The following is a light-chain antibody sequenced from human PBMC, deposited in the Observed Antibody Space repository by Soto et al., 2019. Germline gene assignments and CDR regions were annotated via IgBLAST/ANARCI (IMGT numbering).Light chain of an antibody. CDR1: QNILYSSNNKNY. Sequence: DIVMTQSPDSLAVSLGERATIDCKSSQNILYSSNNKNYLVWYQQKPGQPPRLLFYWASTRESGFPDRFSGSGSGAHFTLNIHCLQPDDVAVYYCQQYHGSPWTFGQGTQVQVK. J-gene: IGKJ1*01. V-gene: IGKV4-1*01. CDR2: WAS. CDR3: QQYHGSPWT.